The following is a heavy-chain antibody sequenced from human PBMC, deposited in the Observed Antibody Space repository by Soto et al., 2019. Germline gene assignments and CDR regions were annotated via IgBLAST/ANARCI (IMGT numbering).Heavy chain of an antibody. D-gene: IGHD3-10*01. CDR1: GDSVSCNSAA. J-gene: IGHJ4*02. Sequence: PLQTLSLTCAISGDSVSCNSAAWNWIRQSPSRGLEWLGRTYYRSKWYNDYAVSVKSRITVTPDTSKNQFSLHLNSVTPEHTAVYYCAREFPYYKSSDSRFDYCGQGALVTVS. CDR3: AREFPYYKSSDSRFDY. V-gene: IGHV6-1*01. CDR2: TYYRSKWYN.